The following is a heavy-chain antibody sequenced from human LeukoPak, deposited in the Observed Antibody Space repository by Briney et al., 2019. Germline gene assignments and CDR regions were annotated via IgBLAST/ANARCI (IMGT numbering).Heavy chain of an antibody. CDR3: ARFGGATFAQAFFDY. V-gene: IGHV5-51*01. J-gene: IGHJ4*02. D-gene: IGHD4-23*01. CDR2: ICPDDSKI. Sequence: GESLKISCKGSGYDFFGHWIAWVRQMPGKGLEWVGIICPDDSKITYSPAFQGQVTISAVKSLSTSSLQWDSLKASDTAMYYCARFGGATFAQAFFDYWGQGTLVTVSS. CDR1: GYDFFGHW.